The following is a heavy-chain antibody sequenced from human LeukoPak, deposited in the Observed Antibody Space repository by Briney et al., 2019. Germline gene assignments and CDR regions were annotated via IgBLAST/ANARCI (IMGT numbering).Heavy chain of an antibody. V-gene: IGHV3-30*18. CDR2: ISYDGSNK. D-gene: IGHD3-9*01. Sequence: GGSLRLSCAASGFTFSSYGMHWVRQAPGKGLEWVAVISYDGSNKYYADSVKGRFTISRDNSKNTLYLQMNSLRAEDTAVYYCAKDVRYFDWLFQSPTLDYWGQGTLVTVSS. CDR3: AKDVRYFDWLFQSPTLDY. J-gene: IGHJ4*02. CDR1: GFTFSSYG.